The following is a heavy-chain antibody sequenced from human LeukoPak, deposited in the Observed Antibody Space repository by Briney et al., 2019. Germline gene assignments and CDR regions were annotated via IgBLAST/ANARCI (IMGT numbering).Heavy chain of an antibody. CDR3: ARERHSSGPDH. CDR2: INHSGST. CDR1: GASFSGYY. Sequence: PSGTLSLTCAVYGASFSGYYWSGIRRPPGKGREWIGEINHSGSTNYNPPLKSRVTISVDTSKNQFSLKLSSVTAADTAVYYCARERHSSGPDHWGQGTLVTVSS. J-gene: IGHJ4*02. D-gene: IGHD6-25*01. V-gene: IGHV4-34*01.